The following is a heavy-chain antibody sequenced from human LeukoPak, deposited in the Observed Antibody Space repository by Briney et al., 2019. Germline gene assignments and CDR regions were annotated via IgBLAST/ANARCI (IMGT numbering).Heavy chain of an antibody. CDR1: GFTFSSYA. V-gene: IGHV3-23*01. CDR2: ISGSGGST. CDR3: AKDGAYCGGDCYPYYFDY. D-gene: IGHD2-21*02. J-gene: IGHJ4*02. Sequence: GGSLRLSCAASGFTFSSYAMSWVRQAPRKGLEWVSAISGSGGSTYYADSVKGRFTISRDNSKNTLYLQMNSLRAEDTAVYYCAKDGAYCGGDCYPYYFDYWGQGTLVTVSS.